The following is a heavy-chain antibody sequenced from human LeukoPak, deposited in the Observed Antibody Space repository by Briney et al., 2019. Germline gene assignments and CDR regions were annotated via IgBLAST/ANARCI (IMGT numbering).Heavy chain of an antibody. D-gene: IGHD3-22*01. J-gene: IGHJ4*02. V-gene: IGHV3-15*01. CDR1: GFTFSKAW. CDR2: IKSKTDGGTR. Sequence: GGSLRLSCVASGFTFSKAWMSWVRQAPGKGLEWVGRIKSKTDGGTRDYAAPVKGRFTISRDDSKNTLYLQMNSLKTGDTAVYYCIKEGYYYDSSGYYYPFEYWGQGTLVTVSS. CDR3: IKEGYYYDSSGYYYPFEY.